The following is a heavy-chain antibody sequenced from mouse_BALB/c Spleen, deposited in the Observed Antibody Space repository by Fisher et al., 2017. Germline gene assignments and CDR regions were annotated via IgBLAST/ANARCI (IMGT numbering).Heavy chain of an antibody. Sequence: KFKGKATLTVDTSSSTAYMQLSSLTSEDTAVYFCARGINPSAMDYWGQGTSVTVSS. J-gene: IGHJ4*01. D-gene: IGHD2-4*01. CDR3: ARGINPSAMDY. V-gene: IGHV1-84*02.